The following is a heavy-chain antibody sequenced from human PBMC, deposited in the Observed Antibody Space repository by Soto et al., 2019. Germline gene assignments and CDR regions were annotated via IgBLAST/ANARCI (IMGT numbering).Heavy chain of an antibody. Sequence: QVQLVQSGAEVKKPGASVKVSCKASGYTFTSYDINWVRQATGQGLEWMGWMNPNSCNTGYAQKFQGRVTMTRNTSISTAYMELSSLRSEDTAVYYCARRIRYHGGMDVWGQGTTVTVSS. CDR1: GYTFTSYD. D-gene: IGHD3-9*01. CDR2: MNPNSCNT. V-gene: IGHV1-8*01. J-gene: IGHJ6*02. CDR3: ARRIRYHGGMDV.